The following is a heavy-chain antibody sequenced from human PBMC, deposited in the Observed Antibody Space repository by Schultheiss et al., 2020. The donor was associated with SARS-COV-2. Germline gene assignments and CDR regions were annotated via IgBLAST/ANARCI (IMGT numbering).Heavy chain of an antibody. Sequence: SETLSLTCTVSGGSISSYYWSWIRQPAGKGLEWIGRIYTSGSTNYNPPLRSRVSISLDTSKKQISLRLRSVTAADTAVYYCASHIVPGAPLNYWGEGALVTVSS. CDR2: IYTSGST. V-gene: IGHV4-4*07. CDR1: GGSISSYY. D-gene: IGHD2-2*01. J-gene: IGHJ4*02. CDR3: ASHIVPGAPLNY.